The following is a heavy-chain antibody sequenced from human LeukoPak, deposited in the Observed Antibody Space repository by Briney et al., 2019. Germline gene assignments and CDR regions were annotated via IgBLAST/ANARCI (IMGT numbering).Heavy chain of an antibody. Sequence: PGGSLRLSCVASGFTFSSYWMHWVRQDPRKGLVWVSRINGDGSNINYADSVRGRFTISRDNAKNTLYLQMNSLRAEDTAVYYCARDSYWGQGTLVTVSS. J-gene: IGHJ4*02. CDR2: INGDGSNI. CDR1: GFTFSSYW. V-gene: IGHV3-74*01. CDR3: ARDSY.